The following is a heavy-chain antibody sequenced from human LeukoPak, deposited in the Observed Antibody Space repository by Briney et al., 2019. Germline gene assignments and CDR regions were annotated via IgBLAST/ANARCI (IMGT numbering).Heavy chain of an antibody. D-gene: IGHD6-6*01. CDR3: ARGTIAARRCDY. J-gene: IGHJ4*02. CDR2: IYTSGST. Sequence: SETLSLTCTVSGGSISSGSYYWSWIRQPAGKGLEWIGRIYTSGSTNYNPSLKSRVTISVDTSKNQFSLKLTSVTAADTAVYYCARGTIAARRCDYWGQGTLVTVSS. V-gene: IGHV4-61*02. CDR1: GGSISSGSYY.